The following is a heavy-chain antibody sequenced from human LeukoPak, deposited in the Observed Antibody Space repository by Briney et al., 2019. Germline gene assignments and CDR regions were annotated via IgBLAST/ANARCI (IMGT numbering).Heavy chain of an antibody. CDR2: IYSSGST. D-gene: IGHD2-21*02. CDR1: GGSISSYY. CDR3: ARFAYCGGHCWYYFDY. J-gene: IGHJ4*02. V-gene: IGHV4-59*01. Sequence: SETLSLTCTVSGGSISSYYWSWIRQPPGKGLEWIGYIYSSGSTNYNPSLKSRITLSVDTSKNQFSLKLSSVTAADTAVYYCARFAYCGGHCWYYFDYWGQGSLVTVSS.